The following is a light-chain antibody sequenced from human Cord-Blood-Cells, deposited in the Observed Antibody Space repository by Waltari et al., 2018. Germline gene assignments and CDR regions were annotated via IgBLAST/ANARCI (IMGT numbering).Light chain of an antibody. CDR1: KLGDKY. V-gene: IGLV3-1*01. CDR3: QAWDSSTYV. J-gene: IGLJ1*01. Sequence: SYELTQPPSVSVSPGQTASITCSGDKLGDKYACWYQQKPGQSPVLGICQDSKRPSGIPERFSGSNSGNTATLTISGTQAMDEADYYCQAWDSSTYVFGTGTKVTVL. CDR2: QDS.